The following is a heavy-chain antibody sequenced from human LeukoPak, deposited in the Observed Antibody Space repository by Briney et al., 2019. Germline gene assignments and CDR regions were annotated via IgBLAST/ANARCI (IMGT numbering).Heavy chain of an antibody. CDR2: IYTSGST. Sequence: SETLSLTCTVSGGSVSSYYWSWIRQPAGKGLEWIGRIYTSGSTNYNPSLKSRVTMSVDTSKNQFSLKLSSVTAADTAVYYCPSGVVTGGYYYYYMDVWGKGTTATVSS. V-gene: IGHV4-4*07. CDR3: PSGVVTGGYYYYYMDV. CDR1: GGSVSSYY. D-gene: IGHD3-3*01. J-gene: IGHJ6*03.